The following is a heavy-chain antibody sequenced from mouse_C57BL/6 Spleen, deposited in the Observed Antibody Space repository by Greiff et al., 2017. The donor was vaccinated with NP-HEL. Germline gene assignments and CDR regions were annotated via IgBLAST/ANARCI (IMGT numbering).Heavy chain of an antibody. CDR2: IWSDGST. Sequence: VKLVESGPGLVAPSQSLSITCTVSGFSLTSYGVHWVRQPPGKGLEWLVVIWSDGSTTYNSALKSRLSISKDNSKSQVFLKMNSLQTDDTAMYXGARQARKATGAMDYRGQGTSVTVSS. CDR3: ARQARKATGAMDY. J-gene: IGHJ4*01. D-gene: IGHD3-2*02. CDR1: GFSLTSYG. V-gene: IGHV2-6-1*01.